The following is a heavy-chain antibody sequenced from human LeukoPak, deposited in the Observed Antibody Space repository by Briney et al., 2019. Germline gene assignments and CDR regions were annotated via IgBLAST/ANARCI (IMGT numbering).Heavy chain of an antibody. CDR1: GFTFDDYG. V-gene: IGHV3-20*04. D-gene: IGHD5-18*01. CDR3: AKETGYSYGTGGTDY. J-gene: IGHJ4*02. CDR2: INWNGAAT. Sequence: GGSLRLSCEGSGFTFDDYGISWVRHVPGKGLQWVSGINWNGAATGHGDSVKGRFTVSRDNSKNTLYLQMNSLRAEDTAVYYCAKETGYSYGTGGTDYWGQGTLVTVSS.